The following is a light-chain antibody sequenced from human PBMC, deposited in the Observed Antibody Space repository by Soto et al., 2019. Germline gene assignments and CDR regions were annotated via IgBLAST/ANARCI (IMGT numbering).Light chain of an antibody. CDR1: SSDVGGYNY. V-gene: IGLV2-14*01. Sequence: QSALTQPASVSGSPGQSITISCTGTSSDVGGYNYVSWYQQHPVKAPKLMIYDVSNRPSGVSNRFSGSKSGNTASLTISGLQAEDEADYYCSSYTSSSIYVVFGGGTKLTVL. CDR2: DVS. J-gene: IGLJ2*01. CDR3: SSYTSSSIYVV.